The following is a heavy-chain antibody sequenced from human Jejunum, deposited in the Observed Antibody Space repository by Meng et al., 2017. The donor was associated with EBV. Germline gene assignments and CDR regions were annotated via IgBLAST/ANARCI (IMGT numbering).Heavy chain of an antibody. CDR2: IYNSEST. D-gene: IGHD1-26*01. CDR3: ARDQNGSYFAY. Sequence: QVQLQESGPGLVKPSETLSLTCTVSGGSVSSGGYYWSWIRQPPGKGLEWIGYIYNSESTNYKSSLKSRVTIPADTSKNQFSLRLSSVTAADTAVYYCARDQNGSYFAYWGQGTLVTVSS. CDR1: GGSVSSGGYY. J-gene: IGHJ4*02. V-gene: IGHV4-61*08.